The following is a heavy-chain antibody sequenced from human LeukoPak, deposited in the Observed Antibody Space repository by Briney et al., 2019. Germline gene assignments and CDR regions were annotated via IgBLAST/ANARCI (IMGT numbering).Heavy chain of an antibody. V-gene: IGHV3-11*01. CDR1: GFTLTDHY. D-gene: IGHD4-17*01. Sequence: GGSLRLSCTVSGFTLTDHYMSWFRQSPGRGLEWISWITSSSTTTDYADSVKGRFTISRDNTKNSVYLQMSSLRADDTAVYYCARDPDYGDPYWGQGTLVTVSS. J-gene: IGHJ4*02. CDR2: ITSSSTTT. CDR3: ARDPDYGDPY.